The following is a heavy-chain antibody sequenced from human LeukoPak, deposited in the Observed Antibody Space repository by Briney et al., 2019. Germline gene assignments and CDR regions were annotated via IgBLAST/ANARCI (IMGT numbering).Heavy chain of an antibody. CDR2: ISYSSETI. Sequence: GGSLRLSCAASRFTFSSYAMHWVRQAPGKGLEWVSGISYSSETIGYVDSVKGRFTISRDNRKNSLYLQMNSLRPEDTALYYCAKDRGGGSQLGDAFDVWGQGTMVRVSS. CDR3: AKDRGGGSQLGDAFDV. D-gene: IGHD2-15*01. J-gene: IGHJ3*01. V-gene: IGHV3-9*01. CDR1: RFTFSSYA.